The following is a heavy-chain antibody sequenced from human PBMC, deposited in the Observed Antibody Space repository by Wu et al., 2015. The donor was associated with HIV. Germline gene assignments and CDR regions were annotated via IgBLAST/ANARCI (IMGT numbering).Heavy chain of an antibody. CDR1: GYTFTNYD. Sequence: QVHLVQSGAEVKKPGASVKVSCKASGYTFTNYDISWVRQAPGQGLEWMGWIRPDSGATHYAENFQDRVTMTRDASISTAYLQLNRLRSDDTAVYFCARDLGNDFAVRGYYWYMDVWGRGTAITVSS. CDR2: IRPDSGAT. J-gene: IGHJ6*03. V-gene: IGHV1-2*02. D-gene: IGHD4-23*01. CDR3: ARDLGNDFAVRGYYWYMDV.